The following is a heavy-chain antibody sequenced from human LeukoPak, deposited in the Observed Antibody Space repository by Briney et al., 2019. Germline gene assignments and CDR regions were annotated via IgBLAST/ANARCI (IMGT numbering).Heavy chain of an antibody. CDR1: GGSISSYY. CDR3: ASDWLVVPAALPYNWFDP. V-gene: IGHV4-4*08. J-gene: IGHJ5*02. D-gene: IGHD2-2*01. CDR2: IYTSGST. Sequence: PSETLSLTCTVSGGSISSYYWSWIRQPPGKGLEWIGYIYTSGSTNYNPSLKSRVTMSVDTSKNQFSLKLSSVTAADTAVYYCASDWLVVPAALPYNWFDPWGQGTLVTVSS.